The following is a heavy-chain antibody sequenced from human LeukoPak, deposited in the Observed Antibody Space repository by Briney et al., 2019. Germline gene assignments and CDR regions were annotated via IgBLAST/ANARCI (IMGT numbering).Heavy chain of an antibody. J-gene: IGHJ4*02. CDR1: GFTFGDYA. D-gene: IGHD3-9*01. V-gene: IGHV3-7*01. CDR2: IKQGGSEK. Sequence: GRSLRLSWTASGFTFGDYAMSWVRQAPGKGLEWVANIKQGGSEKYYVDSVKGRFTISRDNAKNSLYLQMNSLRAEDTAVYYCARVRPAGTYYDILTGYPPAYFDYWGQGTLVTVSS. CDR3: ARVRPAGTYYDILTGYPPAYFDY.